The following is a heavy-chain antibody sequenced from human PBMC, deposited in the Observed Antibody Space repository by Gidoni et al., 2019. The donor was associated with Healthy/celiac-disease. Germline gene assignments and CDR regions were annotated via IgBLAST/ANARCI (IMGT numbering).Heavy chain of an antibody. CDR3: AHYSSSWGYFDY. CDR2: IYWDDDK. D-gene: IGHD6-13*01. Sequence: QITLKESGPTLVKLTQTHTLTCTFSGFSLSTRGVGVGWIRQPPGKALEWLALIYWDDDKRYSPSLKSRLTIAKDTSKNQVVLTMTNMDPVDTATYYCAHYSSSWGYFDYWGQGTLVTVSS. V-gene: IGHV2-5*02. CDR1: GFSLSTRGVG. J-gene: IGHJ4*02.